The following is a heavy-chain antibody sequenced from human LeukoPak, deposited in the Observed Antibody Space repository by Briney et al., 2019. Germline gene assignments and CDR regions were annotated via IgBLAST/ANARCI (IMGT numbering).Heavy chain of an antibody. J-gene: IGHJ4*02. CDR2: ISYDGSNK. Sequence: GGSLRLSCAASGFTFSSYGMHWVRQAPGKGLEWVAVISYDGSNKYYADSVKGRFTISRDNSKNTLYLQMNSLRAEDTALYYCARPLFNYDSSGLTYWGQGTLVTVSS. D-gene: IGHD3-22*01. V-gene: IGHV3-30*03. CDR1: GFTFSSYG. CDR3: ARPLFNYDSSGLTY.